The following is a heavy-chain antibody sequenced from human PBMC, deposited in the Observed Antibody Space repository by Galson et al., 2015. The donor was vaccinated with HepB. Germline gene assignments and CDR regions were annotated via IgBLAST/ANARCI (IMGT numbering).Heavy chain of an antibody. J-gene: IGHJ3*02. Sequence: PALVKPTQTLTLTCTFSGFSLSTSGVGVGWIRQPPGKALEWLALIYWDDDKRYSPSLKSRLTITKDTSKNQVVLAMTNMDPVDTATYYCAHRREYVTGTGSRYAFDIWGQGTMVTVSS. V-gene: IGHV2-5*02. CDR1: GFSLSTSGVG. D-gene: IGHD1-1*01. CDR3: AHRREYVTGTGSRYAFDI. CDR2: IYWDDDK.